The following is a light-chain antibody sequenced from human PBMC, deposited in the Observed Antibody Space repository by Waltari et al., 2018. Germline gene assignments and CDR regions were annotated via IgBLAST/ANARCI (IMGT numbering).Light chain of an antibody. CDR3: QSTVSSGTYTGL. Sequence: YELTQTPSMSVSPGQTASIPCSGHILATQYGQWYQQKSGQAPVLIIYKDSETPSGIPERFSGSSSGTTVTLTISDVQSEDEADYYCQSTVSSGTYTGLFGGGTKLNVL. V-gene: IGLV3-25*03. CDR1: ILATQY. J-gene: IGLJ2*01. CDR2: KDS.